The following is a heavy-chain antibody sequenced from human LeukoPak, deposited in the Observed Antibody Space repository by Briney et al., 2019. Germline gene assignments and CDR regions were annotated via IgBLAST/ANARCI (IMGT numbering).Heavy chain of an antibody. CDR3: ARAYMHLSY. CDR1: GFTFSSYA. V-gene: IGHV3-30-3*01. J-gene: IGHJ4*02. CDR2: ISYDGSNK. Sequence: GGSLRLSCAASGFTFSSYALHWVRQAPGKGLEWVAVISYDGSNKYYADSVKGRFTISRDNSKNTLFLQMNSLRTEDSAVYYCARAYMHLSYWGQGTLVTVSS.